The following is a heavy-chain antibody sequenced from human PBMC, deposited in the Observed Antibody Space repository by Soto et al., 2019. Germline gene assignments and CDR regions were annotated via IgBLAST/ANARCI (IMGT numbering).Heavy chain of an antibody. Sequence: EVQLLESGGGLVQPGGSLRLSCAASGFRFSSYDMSWVRQAPGKGLEWVSAVSGSGAITYYADSVKGRFTISRDNSKNTLYLQMNSLRAEDTAVYYCANRDTSMVTRYYYGMDVWGQGTTVTVSS. V-gene: IGHV3-23*01. D-gene: IGHD5-18*01. CDR3: ANRDTSMVTRYYYGMDV. J-gene: IGHJ6*02. CDR2: VSGSGAIT. CDR1: GFRFSSYD.